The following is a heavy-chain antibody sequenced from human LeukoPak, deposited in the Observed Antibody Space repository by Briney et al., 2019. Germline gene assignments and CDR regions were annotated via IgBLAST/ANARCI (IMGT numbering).Heavy chain of an antibody. D-gene: IGHD6-13*01. J-gene: IGHJ4*02. V-gene: IGHV3-74*01. CDR1: GFTFSSFW. CDR2: INSDGFST. Sequence: QAGGSLRLSCAASGFTFSSFWIHWVRQVPGKGLVWVSRINSDGFSTSYADSVKGRFTISRGNAKNSLYLQVNSLRAEDTAVYYCARDGQMAAAANEPLTYYFDYWGQGTLVTVSS. CDR3: ARDGQMAAAANEPLTYYFDY.